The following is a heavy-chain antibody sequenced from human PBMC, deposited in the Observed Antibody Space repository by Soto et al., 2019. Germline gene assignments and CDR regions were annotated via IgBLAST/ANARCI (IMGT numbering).Heavy chain of an antibody. CDR2: ISYDGSEK. D-gene: IGHD5-18*01. CDR3: ARDRAMDDY. V-gene: IGHV3-7*03. CDR1: GFTFSTYS. Sequence: GGSLRLSRAASGFTFSTYSLHWVRQTPGKGLEWVATISYDGSEKNYVDSVRGRFTISRDNAKNSLYLQMNSLRGEGTAMYYCARDRAMDDYWGQGALVTVSS. J-gene: IGHJ4*02.